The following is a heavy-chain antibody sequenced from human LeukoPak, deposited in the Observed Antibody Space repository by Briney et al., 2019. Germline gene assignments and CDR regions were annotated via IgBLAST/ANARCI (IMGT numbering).Heavy chain of an antibody. V-gene: IGHV3-23*01. J-gene: IGHJ6*02. Sequence: PGGSLRLSCAASGFIFNNYAMTWVRQAPGKGLEWLSGISGSGGATYYADSVKGRFTISRDNSKNTLYLQMNSLRAEDTAVYYCAKDPYCSSTSCYAPGHYYYGMDVWGQGTTVTVSS. CDR3: AKDPYCSSTSCYAPGHYYYGMDV. CDR2: ISGSGGAT. CDR1: GFIFNNYA. D-gene: IGHD2-2*01.